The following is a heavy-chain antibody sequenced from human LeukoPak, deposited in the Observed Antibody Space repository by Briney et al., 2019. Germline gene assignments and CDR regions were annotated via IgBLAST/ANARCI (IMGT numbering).Heavy chain of an antibody. CDR3: ARGGFGFGELVPSDWFDP. CDR1: GGSFSGYY. Sequence: SETLSLTCAVYGGSFSGYYWSWIRQPPGKGLEWIGEINHSGSTNYNPSLKSRVAISVDTSKNQFSLKLSSVTAADTAVYYCARGGFGFGELVPSDWFDPWGQGTLVTVSS. J-gene: IGHJ5*02. V-gene: IGHV4-34*01. D-gene: IGHD3-10*01. CDR2: INHSGST.